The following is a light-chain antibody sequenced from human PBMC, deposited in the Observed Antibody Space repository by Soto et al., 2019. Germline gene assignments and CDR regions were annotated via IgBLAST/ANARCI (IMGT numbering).Light chain of an antibody. J-gene: IGLJ2*01. CDR3: CSYAGSSSFRVL. Sequence: SVLTQPRSVSGSPGQSVTISCTGTNSDVGTYNYVSWYQQHPGKAPKLIIYDVTKRPSGVPDRFSGSKSGNTASLIISGLQAADEAEYYCCCCSYAGSSSFRVLFGGGTK. CDR1: NSDVGTYNY. CDR2: DVT. V-gene: IGLV2-11*01.